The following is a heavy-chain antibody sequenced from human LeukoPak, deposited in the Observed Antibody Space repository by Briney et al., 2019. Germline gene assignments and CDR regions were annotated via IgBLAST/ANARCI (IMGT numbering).Heavy chain of an antibody. CDR2: INWNGGST. CDR3: ARGGWFGELLFDY. V-gene: IGHV3-20*04. D-gene: IGHD3-10*01. J-gene: IGHJ4*02. Sequence: GGSLRLSCAASGFTFDDYGMSWVRQAPGKGLEWVSGINWNGGSTGYADSVKGRFTISRDNAKNSLYLQMNSLRAEDAVLYYCARGGWFGELLFDYWGQGTLVTVSS. CDR1: GFTFDDYG.